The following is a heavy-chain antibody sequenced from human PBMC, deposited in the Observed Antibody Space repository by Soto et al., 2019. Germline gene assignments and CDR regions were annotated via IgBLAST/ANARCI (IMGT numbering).Heavy chain of an antibody. J-gene: IGHJ4*02. V-gene: IGHV1-2*02. CDR1: GYIFTAYS. Sequence: ASVKVSCKASGYIFTAYSMHWVRQAPGQGLEWVGWFDPNSGDTIYAQKFQGRVTLTGDTSISTAYMELYSLTSDDTAVYYCAREASAVISLDYWGQGTLVTVSS. D-gene: IGHD6-19*01. CDR2: FDPNSGDT. CDR3: AREASAVISLDY.